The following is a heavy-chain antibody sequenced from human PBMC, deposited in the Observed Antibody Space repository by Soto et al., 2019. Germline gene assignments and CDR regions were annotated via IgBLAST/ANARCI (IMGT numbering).Heavy chain of an antibody. V-gene: IGHV4-31*03. CDR1: GGSISSGGYY. Sequence: SETLSLTCTVSGGSISSGGYYWSWIRQHPGKGLEWIGYIYYSGSTYYNPSLKSRVTISVDTSKNQFSLKLSSVTAADTAVYYCARDVGYGGYDYYYGMDVWGQGTTVTVSS. J-gene: IGHJ6*02. CDR2: IYYSGST. CDR3: ARDVGYGGYDYYYGMDV. D-gene: IGHD5-12*01.